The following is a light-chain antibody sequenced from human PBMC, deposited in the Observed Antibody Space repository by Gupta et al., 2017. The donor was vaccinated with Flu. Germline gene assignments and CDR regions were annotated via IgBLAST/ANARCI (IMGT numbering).Light chain of an antibody. CDR2: DTS. CDR3: QQYYDPPPT. Sequence: PSSLSASVGDRVTITCQASRDISNYLNWYQQKPGKAPKLLIYDTSKLETGVPSRFSGSGSGTDFTFTISSLQPEDVATYYCQQYYDPPPTVGQGTRLGIK. V-gene: IGKV1-33*01. J-gene: IGKJ5*01. CDR1: RDISNY.